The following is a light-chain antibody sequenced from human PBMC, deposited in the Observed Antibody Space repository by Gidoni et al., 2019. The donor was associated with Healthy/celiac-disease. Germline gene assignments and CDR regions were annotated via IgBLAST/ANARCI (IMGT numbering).Light chain of an antibody. Sequence: DIQMTQSPSSLSASVGDRVTITCRASQSISSYLNWYQQKPGKAPKLLIYAASSLQSGVPSRFSGSGSGTDFTLTISSLQPEDFATYYCQQSYSTLCSFGQRTKLEIK. J-gene: IGKJ2*04. CDR3: QQSYSTLCS. V-gene: IGKV1-39*01. CDR1: QSISSY. CDR2: AAS.